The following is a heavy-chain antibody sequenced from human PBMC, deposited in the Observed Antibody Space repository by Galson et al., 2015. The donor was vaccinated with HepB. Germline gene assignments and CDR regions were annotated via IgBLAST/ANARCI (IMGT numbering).Heavy chain of an antibody. Sequence: SLRLSCAASGFTVSSNYMSWVRQAPGKGLEWVSVIYSGGSTYYADSVKGRFTISRDNSKSTLYLQMNSLRAEDTAVYYCARDPPYDSSGYTPYWGQGTLVTVSS. J-gene: IGHJ4*02. CDR2: IYSGGST. D-gene: IGHD3-22*01. V-gene: IGHV3-66*01. CDR3: ARDPPYDSSGYTPY. CDR1: GFTVSSNY.